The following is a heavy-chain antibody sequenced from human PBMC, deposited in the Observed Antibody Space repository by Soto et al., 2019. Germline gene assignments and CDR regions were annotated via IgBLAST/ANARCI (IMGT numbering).Heavy chain of an antibody. J-gene: IGHJ4*02. CDR1: GFTLATYT. V-gene: IGHV3-23*01. D-gene: IGHD3-9*01. CDR2: SYSSGGT. Sequence: GRSLRLSCAASGFTLATYTMGLVRQTPRKGLEWVAESYSSGGTEYADSVKGRFTISRDNSKNTLFLQMKNLRVEDTALYYCARDREPDGIWTFDSWGQGTLVTVSS. CDR3: ARDREPDGIWTFDS.